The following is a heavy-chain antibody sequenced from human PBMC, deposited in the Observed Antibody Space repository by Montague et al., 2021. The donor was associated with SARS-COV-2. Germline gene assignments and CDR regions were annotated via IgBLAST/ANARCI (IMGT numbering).Heavy chain of an antibody. Sequence: SETLSLTCTVSGGSISSYYWNWIRQPQGKGLELIWYIYYSCSTNYNPYLKIRITISVDTYKNQFYLKLSSVTAADTAVYYCSRGFDYWGQGTLVTVSS. V-gene: IGHV4-59*01. J-gene: IGHJ4*02. CDR3: SRGFDY. CDR2: IYYSCST. CDR1: GGSISSYY.